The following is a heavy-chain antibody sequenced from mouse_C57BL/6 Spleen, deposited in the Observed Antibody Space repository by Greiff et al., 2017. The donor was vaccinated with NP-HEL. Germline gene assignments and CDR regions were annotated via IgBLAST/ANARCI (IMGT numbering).Heavy chain of an antibody. CDR1: GYTFTSYW. V-gene: IGHV1-50*01. D-gene: IGHD2-5*01. CDR3: ARRYYSNYDYFDY. J-gene: IGHJ2*01. CDR2: IDPSDSYP. Sequence: VQLQQPGAELVKPGASVKLSCKASGYTFTSYWMQWVKQRPGQGLEWIGEIDPSDSYPNYNQKFKGKATLTVDTSSSTAYMQLSSLTSEDSAVYYCARRYYSNYDYFDYWGQGTTLTVSS.